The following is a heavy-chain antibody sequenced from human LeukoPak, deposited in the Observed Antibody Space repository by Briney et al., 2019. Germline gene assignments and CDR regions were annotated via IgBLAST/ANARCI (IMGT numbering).Heavy chain of an antibody. CDR3: ARLSAMVRGPEDIFYFEY. Sequence: GGSLRLSCETSGFSFSTYWMSWVRQAPGKGLEWVANIRPGGSEKYYVDPVKGRFTISRDIAKQSVFLQMTSLRVEDTAVYYCARLSAMVRGPEDIFYFEYWGLGTLVTVSS. CDR1: GFSFSTYW. CDR2: IRPGGSEK. V-gene: IGHV3-7*01. J-gene: IGHJ4*02. D-gene: IGHD3-10*01.